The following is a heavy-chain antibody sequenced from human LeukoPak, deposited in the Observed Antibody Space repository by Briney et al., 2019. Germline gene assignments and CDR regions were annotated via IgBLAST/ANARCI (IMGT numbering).Heavy chain of an antibody. Sequence: PGGSLRLSCAASGFTFSGYSMNWVRQAPGKGLEWVSYISSSSSTIYYADSVKGRFTISRDNAKNSLYLQMNGLRAEDTAVYYCARDYVWGSYRYNSYGYWGQGTLVTVSS. CDR1: GFTFSGYS. D-gene: IGHD3-16*02. J-gene: IGHJ4*02. CDR3: ARDYVWGSYRYNSYGY. CDR2: ISSSSSTI. V-gene: IGHV3-48*01.